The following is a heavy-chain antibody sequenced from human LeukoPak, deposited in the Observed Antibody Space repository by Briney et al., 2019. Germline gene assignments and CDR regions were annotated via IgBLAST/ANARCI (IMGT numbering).Heavy chain of an antibody. CDR1: GGSFTGYY. CDR3: ARGTTISETGYFDY. CDR2: VNHRGDT. J-gene: IGHJ4*03. Sequence: PSETLSLTCAVYGGSFTGYYWSWIRQSPGKGLQWIAEVNHRGDTNYNPSVKGRVTISVDTSKNQFSLKVTSLTAADTAVYYCARGTTISETGYFDYWGQGTLVTVSS. V-gene: IGHV4-34*01. D-gene: IGHD1-1*01.